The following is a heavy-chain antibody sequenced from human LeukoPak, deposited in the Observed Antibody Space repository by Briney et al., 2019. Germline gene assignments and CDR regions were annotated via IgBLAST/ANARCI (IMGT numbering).Heavy chain of an antibody. V-gene: IGHV3-64*01. CDR1: GFTFSSYA. CDR3: ARAGYSSGWPPAYYYYYMDV. D-gene: IGHD6-19*01. J-gene: IGHJ6*03. Sequence: GGSLRLSCAASGFTFSSYAMHWVRQAPGRGLEYVSAISSNGGSTYYANSVKGRFTISRDNSKNTLYLQMGSLRAEDMAVYYCARAGYSSGWPPAYYYYYMDVWGKGTTVTVSS. CDR2: ISSNGGST.